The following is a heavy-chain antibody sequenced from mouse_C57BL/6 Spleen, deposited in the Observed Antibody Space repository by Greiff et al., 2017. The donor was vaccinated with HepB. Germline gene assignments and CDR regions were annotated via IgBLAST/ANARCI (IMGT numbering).Heavy chain of an antibody. CDR3: ARYGGNYVDY. CDR1: GFTFTDYY. CDR2: IRNKANGYTT. J-gene: IGHJ2*01. Sequence: EVHLVESGGGLVQPGGSLSLSCAASGFTFTDYYMSWVRQPPGKALEWLGFIRNKANGYTTEYSASVKGRFTISRDNSQSILYLQMNALRAEDSATYYCARYGGNYVDYWGQGTTLTVSS. V-gene: IGHV7-3*01.